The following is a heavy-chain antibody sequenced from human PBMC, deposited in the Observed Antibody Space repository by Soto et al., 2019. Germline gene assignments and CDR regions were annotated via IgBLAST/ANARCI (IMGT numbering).Heavy chain of an antibody. D-gene: IGHD3-16*01. CDR1: GFSFSNAW. CDR3: TAHLGEFFPLDY. V-gene: IGHV3-15*01. CDR2: IKSRADGGTT. J-gene: IGHJ4*02. Sequence: EVQLVESGGDFVKPGGSLRVSCAVSGFSFSNAWRSWVRQAPGKGLEWVGRIKSRADGGTTDYTAPVKGRFTISRDDSKNTVFLQMNSLKTEDTAVYYWTAHLGEFFPLDYWGQGTLVTVSS.